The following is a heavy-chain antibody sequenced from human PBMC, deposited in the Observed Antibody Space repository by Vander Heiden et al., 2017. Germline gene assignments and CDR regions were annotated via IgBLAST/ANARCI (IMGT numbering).Heavy chain of an antibody. Sequence: QAQLVQSGAEVKKPGASAKVSCKASGYTFSGHYVNWVRQSPGQGLEWMGWINPNSGGTNYAQRFQGRVTMTRDTSISTVYMELSRLRSDDTAVYYCTRDHVGYCSGASCSLNWLDPWGQGTLVTVSP. CDR3: TRDHVGYCSGASCSLNWLDP. D-gene: IGHD2-15*01. CDR1: GYTFSGHY. CDR2: INPNSGGT. J-gene: IGHJ5*02. V-gene: IGHV1-2*02.